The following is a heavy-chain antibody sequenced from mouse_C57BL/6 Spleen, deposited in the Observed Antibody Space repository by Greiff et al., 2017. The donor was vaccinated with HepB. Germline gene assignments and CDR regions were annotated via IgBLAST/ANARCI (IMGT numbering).Heavy chain of an antibody. D-gene: IGHD1-1*01. CDR2: IYPGSGST. V-gene: IGHV1-55*01. CDR1: GYTFTSYW. J-gene: IGHJ4*01. CDR3: ARRYYGSKYAMDY. Sequence: VQLQQSGAELVKPGASVKMSCKASGYTFTSYWITWVKQRPGQGLEWIGDIYPGSGSTNYNEKFKSKATLTVDTSSSTAYMQLSSLTSEDSAVYYCARRYYGSKYAMDYWGQGTSVTVSS.